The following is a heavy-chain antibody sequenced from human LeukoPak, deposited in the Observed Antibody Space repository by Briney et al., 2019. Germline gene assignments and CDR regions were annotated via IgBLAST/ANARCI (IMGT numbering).Heavy chain of an antibody. D-gene: IGHD3-10*01. CDR2: INHSGST. J-gene: IGHJ4*02. CDR1: GGSFSGYY. CDR3: ARGLKTEVRGVIITKAPKMYYFDY. V-gene: IGHV4-34*01. Sequence: SETLSLTCAVYGGSFSGYYWSWIRQPPGKGLEWIGEINHSGSTNYNPSLTSRVTISVDTSKNQFSLKLSSVTAADTAVYYCARGLKTEVRGVIITKAPKMYYFDYWGQGTLVTVSS.